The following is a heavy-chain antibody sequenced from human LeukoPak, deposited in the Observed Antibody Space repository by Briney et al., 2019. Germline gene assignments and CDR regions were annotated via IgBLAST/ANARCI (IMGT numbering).Heavy chain of an antibody. J-gene: IGHJ4*02. V-gene: IGHV1-2*02. D-gene: IGHD3-22*01. CDR3: ARGGDDSGLYFAY. CDR1: GYSFTGFY. CDR2: INPQSGAT. Sequence: ASVKVSCKASGYSFTGFYIHWVRQPPGQGLEGMAWINPQSGATNYAQKFKGRITTTRDMSITTAYMEVTTLRSDDTAVYYCARGGDDSGLYFAYWGQGTLVTVSS.